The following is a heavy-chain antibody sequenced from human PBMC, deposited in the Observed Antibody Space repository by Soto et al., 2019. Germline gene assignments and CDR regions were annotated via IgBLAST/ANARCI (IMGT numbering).Heavy chain of an antibody. D-gene: IGHD4-17*01. CDR1: GGTFSSYA. V-gene: IGHV1-69*12. CDR3: ARGQRGGTVTRYYYGMDV. Sequence: QVQLVQSGAEVKKPGSSVKVSCKASGGTFSSYAISWVRQAPGQGLEWMGGIIPIFGTANYAQKFQGRVTISADESTSTAYMELSSLRSEDTAVYYCARGQRGGTVTRYYYGMDVWGQGTTVAACS. CDR2: IIPIFGTA. J-gene: IGHJ6*01.